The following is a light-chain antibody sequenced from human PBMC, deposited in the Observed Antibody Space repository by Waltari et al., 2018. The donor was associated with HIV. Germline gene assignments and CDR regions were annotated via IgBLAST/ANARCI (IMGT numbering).Light chain of an antibody. J-gene: IGLJ3*02. CDR2: EVT. CDR3: ASFTSNTWV. CDR1: SIDVGDSAY. V-gene: IGLV2-14*01. Sequence: HSALTQPASVSGPHGQSITISCAGTSIDVGDSAYVSWYHHPPGHAPKLVIYEVTNRPLGVSEHFSGSKSGNTASLTISYLLTEDEGFYYCASFTSNTWVFGGGTEVTVL.